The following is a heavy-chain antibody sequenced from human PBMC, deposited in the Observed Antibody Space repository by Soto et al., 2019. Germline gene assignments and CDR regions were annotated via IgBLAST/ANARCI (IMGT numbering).Heavy chain of an antibody. V-gene: IGHV3-9*01. CDR1: GFTFDDFA. J-gene: IGHJ5*02. D-gene: IGHD3-16*01. Sequence: EVQLVESGGGLVQPGRSLRLSCAASGFTFDDFAMHWVRQVPGKGLEWVSGSNWNSRDIAYADSVKGRFTISRDNAGNSLYLQMYSLITADTALYYCASIIVPGKFDLWGQGNQVTVSS. CDR3: ASIIVPGKFDL. CDR2: SNWNSRDI.